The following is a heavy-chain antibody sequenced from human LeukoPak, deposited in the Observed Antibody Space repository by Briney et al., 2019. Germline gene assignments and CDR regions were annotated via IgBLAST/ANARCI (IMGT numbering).Heavy chain of an antibody. V-gene: IGHV4-39*01. CDR3: AAGYYDSSGPGNYFDY. D-gene: IGHD3-22*01. J-gene: IGHJ4*02. CDR1: GGSISSSSNY. CDR2: IYYSGST. Sequence: SETLSLTCTGSGGSISSSSNYWGWIRQPPGKGLEWIGSIYYSGSTYYNPSLKSRVTISVDTSKNQFSLKLSSVTAADTAVYYCAAGYYDSSGPGNYFDYCGQGTLVTVSS.